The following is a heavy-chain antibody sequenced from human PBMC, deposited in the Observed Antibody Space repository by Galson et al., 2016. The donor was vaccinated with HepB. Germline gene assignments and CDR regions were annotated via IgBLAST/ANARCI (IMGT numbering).Heavy chain of an antibody. V-gene: IGHV3-23*01. J-gene: IGHJ4*02. CDR3: APGNSVVRGY. Sequence: SLRLSCAASDFTFSSYAMNWVRQAPGKGLEWVSGISDSGGTTYYADSVKGRFTISRDNSKNTVYLQMNSLRAEDTAVYYCAPGNSVVRGYWGQGTLVTVSS. CDR2: ISDSGGTT. CDR1: DFTFSSYA. D-gene: IGHD4-23*01.